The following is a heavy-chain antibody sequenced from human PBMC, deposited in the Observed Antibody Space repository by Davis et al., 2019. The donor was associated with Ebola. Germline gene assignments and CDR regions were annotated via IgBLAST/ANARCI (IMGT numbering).Heavy chain of an antibody. CDR3: GSCPAGYYYGMDV. J-gene: IGHJ6*02. CDR1: GGSISSSSYY. CDR2: IYYSGST. Sequence: MPGGSLRLSCTVSGGSISSSSYYWGWIRQPPGKGLEWIGSIYYSGSTYYNPSLKSRVTISVDTSKNQFSLKLSSVTAADTAVYYCGSCPAGYYYGMDVWGQGTTVTVSS. D-gene: IGHD2-15*01. V-gene: IGHV4-39*01.